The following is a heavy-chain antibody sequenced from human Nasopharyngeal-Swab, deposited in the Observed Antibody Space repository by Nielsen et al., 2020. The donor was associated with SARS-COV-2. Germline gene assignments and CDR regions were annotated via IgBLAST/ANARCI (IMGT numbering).Heavy chain of an antibody. CDR1: GGSISSYY. Sequence: GSLRLSCTVSGGSISSYYWSWIRQPPGKGLEWIGYIYYSGSTNYNPSLKSRVTISVDTSKNQFSLKLSSVTAADTAVYYCARIYGDYWWFDPWGQGTLVTVSS. CDR2: IYYSGST. CDR3: ARIYGDYWWFDP. D-gene: IGHD4-17*01. V-gene: IGHV4-59*08. J-gene: IGHJ5*02.